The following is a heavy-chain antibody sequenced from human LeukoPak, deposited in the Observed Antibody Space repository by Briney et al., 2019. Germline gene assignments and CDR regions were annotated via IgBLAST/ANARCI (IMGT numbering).Heavy chain of an antibody. Sequence: SETLSLTCTVSGGSISSGSYYWSWIRQPAGKGLEWIGRIYTSGGTNYNPSLKSRVTISVDTSKNQFSLKLSSVTAADTAVYYCATTYCSSTSCSEYYYYYYMDVWGKGTTVTVSS. CDR2: IYTSGGT. CDR3: ATTYCSSTSCSEYYYYYYMDV. V-gene: IGHV4-61*02. J-gene: IGHJ6*03. D-gene: IGHD2-2*01. CDR1: GGSISSGSYY.